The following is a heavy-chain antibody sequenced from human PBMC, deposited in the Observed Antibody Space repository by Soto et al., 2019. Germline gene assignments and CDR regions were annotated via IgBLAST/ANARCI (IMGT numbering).Heavy chain of an antibody. D-gene: IGHD3-22*01. V-gene: IGHV1-69*13. CDR3: ARDREYYYDSSGYSHFDY. J-gene: IGHJ4*02. Sequence: GASVKVSCKASGGTFSSHAISWVRQAPGQGLEWMGGIIPIFGTANYAQKFQGRVTITADESTSTAYMELSSLRSEDTAVYYCARDREYYYDSSGYSHFDYWGQGTLVTVSS. CDR1: GGTFSSHA. CDR2: IIPIFGTA.